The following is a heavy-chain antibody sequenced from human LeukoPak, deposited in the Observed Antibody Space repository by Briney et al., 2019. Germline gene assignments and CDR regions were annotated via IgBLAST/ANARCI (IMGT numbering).Heavy chain of an antibody. CDR1: GGSISNYY. CDR3: ARFSSIAAAFDY. CDR2: IYTSGTT. V-gene: IGHV4-4*07. J-gene: IGHJ4*02. Sequence: PSETLSLTCTVSGGSISNYYWSWIRQPAGKGLEWIGRIYTSGTTHYNPSLKSRVTMPVDTSKNQFSLNLSSVTAADTAVYYCARFSSIAAAFDYWGLGTLVTVSS. D-gene: IGHD6-13*01.